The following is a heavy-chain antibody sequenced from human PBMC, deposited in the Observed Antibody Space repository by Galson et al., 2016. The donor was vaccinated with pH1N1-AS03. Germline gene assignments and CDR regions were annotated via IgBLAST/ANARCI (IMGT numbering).Heavy chain of an antibody. CDR2: INPMVGLA. CDR1: GGTLSSYT. J-gene: IGHJ6*02. CDR3: ARVSGEDGRGGYKGASAMDA. Sequence: SVKVSCKASGGTLSSYTINWVRQAPGQGLEWMGRINPMVGLADYAQKLQDRVTITADKSTSTVYMELGSLRSEDTAVYYCARVSGEDGRGGYKGASAMDACGQGTTVTVSS. D-gene: IGHD5-24*01. V-gene: IGHV1-69*02.